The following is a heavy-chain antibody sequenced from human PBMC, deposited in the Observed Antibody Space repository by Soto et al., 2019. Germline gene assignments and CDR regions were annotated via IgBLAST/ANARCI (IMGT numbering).Heavy chain of an antibody. Sequence: GGSLRLSCAASGFTFSSYGMHWVRQAPGKGLEWVAVIWYDGSNKYYADSVKGRFTISRDNSKNTLYLQMNSLRAEDTAVYYCARTGPFGSRGYNYITEYGDVWGQGTTVTVSS. CDR2: IWYDGSNK. CDR1: GFTFSSYG. J-gene: IGHJ6*02. D-gene: IGHD5-12*01. V-gene: IGHV3-33*01. CDR3: ARTGPFGSRGYNYITEYGDV.